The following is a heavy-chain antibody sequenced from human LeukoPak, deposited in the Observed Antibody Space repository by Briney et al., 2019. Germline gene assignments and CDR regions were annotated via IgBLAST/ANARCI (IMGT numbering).Heavy chain of an antibody. CDR3: ARHVRSRGFANPYYFDY. D-gene: IGHD3-10*02. CDR2: IYYSGST. V-gene: IGHV4-39*01. J-gene: IGHJ4*02. CDR1: GGSISSSSYY. Sequence: SETLSLTCTVSGGSISSSSYYWGWIRQPPGKGLEWIGSIYYSGSTYYNPSLKSRVTISVDTSKNQFSLKLSSVTAADTAVYYCARHVRSRGFANPYYFDYWGQGTLVTVSS.